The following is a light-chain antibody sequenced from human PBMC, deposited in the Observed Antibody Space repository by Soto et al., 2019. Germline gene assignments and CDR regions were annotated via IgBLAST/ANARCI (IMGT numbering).Light chain of an antibody. Sequence: QSALTQPPSASGSPGQSVTISCTGTSSDVGGYNYVSWYQQYPGKVPKLMVYEFNKRPSGVPDRFSGSKSGNTASLTVSGLQAEDEADYYCTSYAGGNNVFGTGTKLTVL. CDR2: EFN. CDR1: SSDVGGYNY. CDR3: TSYAGGNNV. J-gene: IGLJ1*01. V-gene: IGLV2-8*01.